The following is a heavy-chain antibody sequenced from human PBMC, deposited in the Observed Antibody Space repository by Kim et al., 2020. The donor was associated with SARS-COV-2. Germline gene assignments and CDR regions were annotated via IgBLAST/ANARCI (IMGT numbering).Heavy chain of an antibody. CDR1: GGSISSYY. CDR3: ARDGRDYSPDYYYGMDL. Sequence: SETLSLTYTVSGGSISSYYWSWIRQPPGKGLEWIGYINYSGGTTYNPSLKSRVTISVDTSKNQFSLKLSSVTAADTAVYYCARDGRDYSPDYYYGMDLWGQGTTVTVSS. V-gene: IGHV4-59*13. D-gene: IGHD4-4*01. CDR2: INYSGGT. J-gene: IGHJ6*02.